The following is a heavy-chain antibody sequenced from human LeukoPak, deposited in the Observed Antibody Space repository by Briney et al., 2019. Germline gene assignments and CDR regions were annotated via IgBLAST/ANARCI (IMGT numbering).Heavy chain of an antibody. CDR1: GDSISSSSYY. D-gene: IGHD3-3*01. CDR2: IYYTGST. CDR3: ARVLYDFWSGLRTRIDY. J-gene: IGHJ4*02. V-gene: IGHV4-39*02. Sequence: PSETLSLTCTVSGDSISSSSYYWGWIRQPPGKGLEWIGSIYYTGSTYYSPSLKSRVTISVDTSKNHFSLKLSSVTAADTAVYYCARVLYDFWSGLRTRIDYWGQGTLVTVSS.